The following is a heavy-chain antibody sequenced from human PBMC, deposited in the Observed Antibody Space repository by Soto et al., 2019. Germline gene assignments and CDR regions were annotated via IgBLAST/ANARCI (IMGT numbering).Heavy chain of an antibody. CDR3: ARDRRGRAYYYMDV. Sequence: GASVKVSCKASGYTFTSYGISWVRQAPGQGLEWMGWISAYNGNTNYAQKLQGRVTMTTDTSTSTAYMELRSLRSDDTAVYYCARDRRGRAYYYMDVWGKGTTVTVSS. D-gene: IGHD3-10*01. CDR1: GYTFTSYG. CDR2: ISAYNGNT. J-gene: IGHJ6*03. V-gene: IGHV1-18*01.